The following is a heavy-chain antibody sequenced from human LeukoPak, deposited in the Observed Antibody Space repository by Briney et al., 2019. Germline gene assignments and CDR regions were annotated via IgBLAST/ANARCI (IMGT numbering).Heavy chain of an antibody. CDR3: ARDRRLRFLDY. Sequence: SETLSLTCTVSGGSISSYYWSWIRQPPGKGLEWIGYIYYSGSTYYNPSLKSRVTISVDRSKNQFSLKLSSVTAADTAVYYCARDRRLRFLDYWGQGTLVTVSS. CDR1: GGSISSYY. J-gene: IGHJ4*02. CDR2: IYYSGST. D-gene: IGHD5-12*01. V-gene: IGHV4-59*12.